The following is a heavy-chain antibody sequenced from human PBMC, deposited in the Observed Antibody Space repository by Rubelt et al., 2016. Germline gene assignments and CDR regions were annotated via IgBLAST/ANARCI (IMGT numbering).Heavy chain of an antibody. V-gene: IGHV1-3*01. Sequence: QVQLVQSGAEVKKPGASVKVSCKASGYTFTSYAMHWVRQAPGQRLEWMGWINAGNGNTRYSQKFQGRGTITRDTSASTAYMELSSLRSEDTAVYYCARIGRNWNYEYWGQGTLVTVSS. CDR2: INAGNGNT. D-gene: IGHD1-7*01. CDR1: GYTFTSYA. CDR3: ARIGRNWNYEY. J-gene: IGHJ4*02.